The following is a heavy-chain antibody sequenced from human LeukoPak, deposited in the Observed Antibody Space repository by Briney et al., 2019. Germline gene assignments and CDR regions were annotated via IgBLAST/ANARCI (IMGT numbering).Heavy chain of an antibody. CDR2: ISSSSSYI. D-gene: IGHD5-18*01. V-gene: IGHV3-21*01. CDR3: ARGLQLHDAFDI. Sequence: PGGSLRLSCAASGFTFSSFSMNRVRQAPGKGLEWVSSISSSSSYIYYADSVKGRFTISRDDAKNSLYLQMNSLRAEDTAVYYCARGLQLHDAFDIWGQGTMVTVSS. CDR1: GFTFSSFS. J-gene: IGHJ3*02.